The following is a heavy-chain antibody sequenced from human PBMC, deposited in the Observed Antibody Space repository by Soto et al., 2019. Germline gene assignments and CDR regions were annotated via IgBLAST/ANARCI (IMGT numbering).Heavy chain of an antibody. V-gene: IGHV3-48*02. J-gene: IGHJ6*02. Sequence: PGGSLRLSCAASGFTFSSYGMHWVRQAPGKGLEWVSYISSSSSTIYYADSVKGRFTISRDNAKNSLYLQMNGLRDEDTAVYYCARYDSIAAYYYGMDVWGQGTTVTVSS. CDR3: ARYDSIAAYYYGMDV. CDR2: ISSSSSTI. D-gene: IGHD6-25*01. CDR1: GFTFSSYG.